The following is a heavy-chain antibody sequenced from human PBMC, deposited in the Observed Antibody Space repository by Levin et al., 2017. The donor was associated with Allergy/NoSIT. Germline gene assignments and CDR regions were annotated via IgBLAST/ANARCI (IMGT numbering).Heavy chain of an antibody. CDR3: ARDSSGWSTLYCYFDL. J-gene: IGHJ2*01. V-gene: IGHV3-33*01. Sequence: PGGSLRLSCAASGFTFRSYGMHWVRQAPGKGLEWVAVIWYDGSNKYYADSVKGRFTISRDNSKNTLYLQMNSLRAEDTSVYYCARDSSGWSTLYCYFDLWGRGTQVTVSS. CDR2: IWYDGSNK. D-gene: IGHD6-19*01. CDR1: GFTFRSYG.